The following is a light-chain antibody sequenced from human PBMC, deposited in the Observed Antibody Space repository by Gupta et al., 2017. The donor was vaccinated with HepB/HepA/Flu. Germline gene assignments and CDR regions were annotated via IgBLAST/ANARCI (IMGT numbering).Light chain of an antibody. V-gene: IGLV3-21*04. CDR3: QVWDSSSDHVV. J-gene: IGLJ2*01. Sequence: SYVLTQPPPVSVAPGKTARITCGGNNIGSKSVHWYQQKPGQAPVLVIYYDSDRPSGIPERFSGSNSGNTATLTISRVEAGDEDDYYCQVWDSSSDHVVFGGGTKLTVL. CDR2: YDS. CDR1: NIGSKS.